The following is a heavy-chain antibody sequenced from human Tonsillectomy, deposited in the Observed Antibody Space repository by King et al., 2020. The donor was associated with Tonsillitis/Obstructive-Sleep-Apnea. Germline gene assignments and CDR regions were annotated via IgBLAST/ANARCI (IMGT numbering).Heavy chain of an antibody. CDR3: TTKTDYYDSSGYYFGAFDI. J-gene: IGHJ3*02. CDR2: IKSKTDGGTT. CDR1: GFTFSNAW. Sequence: QLVQSGGGLVKPGGYLRLSCAASGFTFSNAWMSWVRQAPGKGLEWVGRIKSKTDGGTTDYAAPEKGRYTISRDDSKNTLYMQMNSLKTEDTAVYYCTTKTDYYDSSGYYFGAFDIWGQGTMVTVSS. V-gene: IGHV3-15*01. D-gene: IGHD3-22*01.